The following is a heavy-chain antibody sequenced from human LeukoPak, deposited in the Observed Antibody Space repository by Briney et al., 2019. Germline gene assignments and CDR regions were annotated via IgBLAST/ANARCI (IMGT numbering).Heavy chain of an antibody. V-gene: IGHV3-21*01. Sequence: RGSLRLSCAASGFTFSSYSMNWVRQAPGKGLEWVSSISSSSSYIYYADSVKGRFTISRDNAKNSLYLQMNSLRAEDTAVYYCARDRDYYYYMDVWGKGTTVTVSS. J-gene: IGHJ6*03. CDR2: ISSSSSYI. CDR1: GFTFSSYS. D-gene: IGHD3-10*01. CDR3: ARDRDYYYYMDV.